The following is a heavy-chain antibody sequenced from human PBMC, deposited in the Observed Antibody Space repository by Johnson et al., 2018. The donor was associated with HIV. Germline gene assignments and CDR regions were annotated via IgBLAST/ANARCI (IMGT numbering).Heavy chain of an antibody. CDR1: GFTFDDYA. V-gene: IGHV3-9*01. D-gene: IGHD6-19*01. CDR3: AKDSYSSGWYGAFDI. CDR2: ISWNSGSI. J-gene: IGHJ3*02. Sequence: VQLVESGGGLVQPGRSLRLSCAASGFTFDDYAMHWVRQAPGKGLEWVSGISWNSGSIGYADSVKGRFTISRDNAKNSLYLQMNSLRAEDTALYYCAKDSYSSGWYGAFDIWGQGTMVTVSS.